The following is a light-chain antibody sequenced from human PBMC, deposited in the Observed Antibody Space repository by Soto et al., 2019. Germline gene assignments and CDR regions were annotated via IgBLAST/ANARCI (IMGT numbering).Light chain of an antibody. CDR1: QSVNNDF. Sequence: EIVLTQSPATLSLSPGERATLSCRASQSVNNDFSAWYQQKPGHAPRLLIYAGSYRATGIADRVSGSGSGTDFTLTISRLEPEDFAVYYCQQYGSSPLTFGGGTKVEIK. V-gene: IGKV3-20*01. CDR2: AGS. J-gene: IGKJ4*01. CDR3: QQYGSSPLT.